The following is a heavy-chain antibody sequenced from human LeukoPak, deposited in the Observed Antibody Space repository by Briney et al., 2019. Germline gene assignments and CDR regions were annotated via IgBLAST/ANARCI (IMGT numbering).Heavy chain of an antibody. CDR1: GFTFRNYG. Sequence: GGSLRLSCAASGFTFRNYGMHWVRLAPGKGLEWVAFIRYDGSIKYYVDSVKGRFTVFRDNSKNTLYLQMNSLRAEDTAVYYCAKDVNVGGDYFDYWGQGTLVTVSS. V-gene: IGHV3-30*02. J-gene: IGHJ4*02. CDR3: AKDVNVGGDYFDY. D-gene: IGHD3-10*01. CDR2: IRYDGSIK.